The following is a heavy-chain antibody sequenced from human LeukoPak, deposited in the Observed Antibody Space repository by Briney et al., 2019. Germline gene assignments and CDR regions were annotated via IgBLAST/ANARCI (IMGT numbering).Heavy chain of an antibody. D-gene: IGHD6-19*01. V-gene: IGHV3-23*01. CDR2: ISDSGDIT. CDR3: AKDARRSDGWYFFDH. Sequence: QPGGSLRLSCAASGFAFSSQAMGWVRQAPGKGLEWVSVISDSGDITYYADSVKGRFTISRYNSKNTLYLQMISLRAEDTAVYYCAKDARRSDGWYFFDHWGQGTLVAVSS. J-gene: IGHJ4*02. CDR1: GFAFSSQA.